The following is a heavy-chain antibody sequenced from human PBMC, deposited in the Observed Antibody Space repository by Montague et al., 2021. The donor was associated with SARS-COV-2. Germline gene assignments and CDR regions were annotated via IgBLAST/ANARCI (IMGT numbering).Heavy chain of an antibody. CDR3: ARLGDMAIISPVH. D-gene: IGHD3-16*01. J-gene: IGHJ4*02. CDR1: GDSLHRSAYY. Sequence: SETLSLTCTVSGDSLHRSAYYWGWFRRPPGKGLEWVASVYYGTTTYNRSLKSGAIISVDTSTNQFSLELYSVTAADTAVYFCARLGDMAIISPVHWGQGTWVTVSS. CDR2: VYYGTT. V-gene: IGHV4-39*01.